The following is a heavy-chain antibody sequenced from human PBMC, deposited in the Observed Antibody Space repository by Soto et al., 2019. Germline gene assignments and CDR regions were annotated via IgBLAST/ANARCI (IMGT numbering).Heavy chain of an antibody. D-gene: IGHD3-22*01. CDR3: AKDTSYYYDSSGYSVDGAFDS. J-gene: IGHJ3*02. CDR2: ISGSGGST. V-gene: IGHV3-23*01. CDR1: GFTFSSYA. Sequence: GGSLRLSCAASGFTFSSYAMSWVRQAPGKXLEWVSAISGSGGSTYYADSVKGRFTISRDNSKNTLYLQMNSLRAEDTAVYYCAKDTSYYYDSSGYSVDGAFDSWGQGTMVTVSS.